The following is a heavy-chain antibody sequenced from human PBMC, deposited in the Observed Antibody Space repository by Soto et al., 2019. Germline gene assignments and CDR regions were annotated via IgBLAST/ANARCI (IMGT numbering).Heavy chain of an antibody. CDR2: ISTSGGST. V-gene: IGHV3-23*01. D-gene: IGHD6-13*01. CDR1: GFTFSTYG. Sequence: EVQLLESGGGLVQPGGSRRLSCAATGFTFSTYGMSWIRQAPGKGLEWVSSISTSGGSTFYAESVKGRFTISRENSKNTLNLQMNSLRAEDTAVYYCAKDKIYIADHYGMDVWGQGTTVTVSS. J-gene: IGHJ6*02. CDR3: AKDKIYIADHYGMDV.